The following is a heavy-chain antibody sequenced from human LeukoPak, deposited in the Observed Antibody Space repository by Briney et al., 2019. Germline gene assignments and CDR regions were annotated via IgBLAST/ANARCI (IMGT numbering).Heavy chain of an antibody. CDR1: GYTFTTYY. J-gene: IGHJ3*02. V-gene: IGHV1-46*01. D-gene: IGHD2-8*01. Sequence: ASVKVSCKASGYTFTTYYMHWMRQAPGQGPEWMGIINPRGGSTDYSQKFQGRITMTSDTSTSTVYMELSSLRSDDTAVYFCARGQGRDCTNGVCYLDAFDIWGQGTMVTVSS. CDR2: INPRGGST. CDR3: ARGQGRDCTNGVCYLDAFDI.